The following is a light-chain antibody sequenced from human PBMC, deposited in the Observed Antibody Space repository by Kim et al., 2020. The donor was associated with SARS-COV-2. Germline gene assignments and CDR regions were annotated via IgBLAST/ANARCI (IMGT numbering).Light chain of an antibody. CDR1: TSNIGSNN. CDR2: TNY. V-gene: IGLV1-44*01. Sequence: QSVLTQPPSVSGTPGQSVTISCSGSTSNIGSNNVNWYQQLPGTAPKFLLFTNYMRPSGVLGRFSGSQSGTSASLAISGLRSEDEAVYYCATWDDSLTGPWVFGGGTQLTVL. J-gene: IGLJ3*02. CDR3: ATWDDSLTGPWV.